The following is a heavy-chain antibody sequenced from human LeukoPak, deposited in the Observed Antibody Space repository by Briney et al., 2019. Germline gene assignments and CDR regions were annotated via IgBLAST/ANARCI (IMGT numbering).Heavy chain of an antibody. V-gene: IGHV4-59*01. Sequence: SETLSLTCTVSGGSISSYYWSWIRQPPGKGLEWIGYIYYSGGTKYNPSLKSRVTISVDTSKNQFALKLSSVTAADMAVYYCARVGGYGDYMYYFDYWGQGALVTVSS. CDR3: ARVGGYGDYMYYFDY. CDR1: GGSISSYY. D-gene: IGHD4-17*01. J-gene: IGHJ4*02. CDR2: IYYSGGT.